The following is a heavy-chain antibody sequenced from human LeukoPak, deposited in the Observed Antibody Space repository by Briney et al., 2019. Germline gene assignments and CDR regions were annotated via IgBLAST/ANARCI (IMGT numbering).Heavy chain of an antibody. CDR1: VASISSGGYY. D-gene: IGHD4-11*01. Sequence: SQPLSLTCTVSVASISSGGYYGSWIRQHPGEGLAWIGYIYYSGRTDYNPSLKSRVTISVDTSKNQFSLKLSSVTAADTAVYYCARVVLTTVELRFDYWGQGSQVTVSS. J-gene: IGHJ4*02. V-gene: IGHV4-31*03. CDR3: ARVVLTTVELRFDY. CDR2: IYYSGRT.